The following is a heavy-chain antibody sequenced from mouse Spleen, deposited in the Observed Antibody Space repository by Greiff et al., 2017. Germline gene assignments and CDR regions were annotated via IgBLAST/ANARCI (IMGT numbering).Heavy chain of an antibody. D-gene: IGHD2-10*02. CDR2: IDPETGGT. Sequence: VQLQQSGAELVRPGASVTLSCKASGYTFTDYEMHWVKQTPVHGLEWIGAIDPETGGTAYNQKFKGKAILTADKSSSTAYMELRSLTSEDSAVYYCTRSGYGRDYFDYWGQGTTLTVSS. CDR3: TRSGYGRDYFDY. V-gene: IGHV1-15*01. J-gene: IGHJ2*01. CDR1: GYTFTDYE.